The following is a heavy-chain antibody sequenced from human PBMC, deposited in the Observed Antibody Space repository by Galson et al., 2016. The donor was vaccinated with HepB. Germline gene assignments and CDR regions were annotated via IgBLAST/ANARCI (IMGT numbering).Heavy chain of an antibody. CDR3: ARDSDSGNYYRYYNMDV. D-gene: IGHD1-26*01. Sequence: SVKASCKASGGTFSSYAISWVRQAPGQGLEWMGGIIPMFGTANYAQKFQGRVTITADESTSTAYMELSSLRSEDTAVYYCARDSDSGNYYRYYNMDVWGQGTTVTVSS. CDR1: GGTFSSYA. CDR2: IIPMFGTA. V-gene: IGHV1-69*13. J-gene: IGHJ6*02.